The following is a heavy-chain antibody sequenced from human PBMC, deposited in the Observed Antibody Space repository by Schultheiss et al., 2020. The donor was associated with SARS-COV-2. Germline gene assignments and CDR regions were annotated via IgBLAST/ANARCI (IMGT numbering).Heavy chain of an antibody. Sequence: SQTLSLTCAVSGGSISSGGYSWSWIRQPPGKGLEWIGEINHSGSTNYNPSLKSRVTISVDTSKNQFSLKLSSVTAADTAVYYCASDKYCTNGVCYPSSAQTNDAFDIWGQGTMVTVSS. CDR1: GGSISSGGYS. D-gene: IGHD2-8*01. J-gene: IGHJ3*02. CDR2: INHSGST. CDR3: ASDKYCTNGVCYPSSAQTNDAFDI. V-gene: IGHV4-30-2*01.